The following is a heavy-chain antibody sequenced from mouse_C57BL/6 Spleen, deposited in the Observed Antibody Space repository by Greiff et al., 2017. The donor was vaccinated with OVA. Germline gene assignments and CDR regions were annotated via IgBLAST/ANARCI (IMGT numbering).Heavy chain of an antibody. D-gene: IGHD1-1*01. CDR3: ARERITTVVAEGYFDV. Sequence: EVKVVESGPGMVKPSQSLSLTCTVTGYSITSGYDWHWIRHFPGNKLEWMGYISYTGSTNYNPSLKSRISITHDTSKNHFFLKLNSVTTEDTATYYCARERITTVVAEGYFDVWGTGTTVTVSS. J-gene: IGHJ1*03. V-gene: IGHV3-1*01. CDR1: GYSITSGYD. CDR2: ISYTGST.